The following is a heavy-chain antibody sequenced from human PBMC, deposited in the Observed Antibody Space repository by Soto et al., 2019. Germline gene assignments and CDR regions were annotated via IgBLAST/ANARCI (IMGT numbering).Heavy chain of an antibody. CDR3: AREEVAQWFAKGYYGMDV. D-gene: IGHD2-15*01. J-gene: IGHJ6*02. V-gene: IGHV4-34*10. CDR1: GGSFSGYY. CDR2: INHGGGT. Sequence: SETLSLTCAVYGGSFSGYYWSWIRQPPGKGLEWIGAINHGGGTNSNPSLKSRVTMSVDTSKKHFSLKLSSVTAADTAVYYCAREEVAQWFAKGYYGMDVWGQGTTVTVS.